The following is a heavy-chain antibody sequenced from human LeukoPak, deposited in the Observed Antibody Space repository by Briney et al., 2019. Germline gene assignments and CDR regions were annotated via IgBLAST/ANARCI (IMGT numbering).Heavy chain of an antibody. J-gene: IGHJ4*02. CDR3: ARVRHDSYGFDY. CDR2: IYYTGST. V-gene: IGHV4-59*01. Sequence: SETLSLTCTVSSGSIRDYYWSWIRQPPGKGLEWIGYIYYTGSTTSNPSLKSRVTISVDTSKNQFSLKLSSVTAADTAVYYCARVRHDSYGFDYWGQGTLVTVSS. D-gene: IGHD5-18*01. CDR1: SGSIRDYY.